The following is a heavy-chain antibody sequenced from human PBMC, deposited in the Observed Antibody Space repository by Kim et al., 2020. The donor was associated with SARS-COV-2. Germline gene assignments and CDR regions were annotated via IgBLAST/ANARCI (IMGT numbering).Heavy chain of an antibody. Sequence: GGSLRLSCAASGFTFSRSWMHWVRQAPGKGLVWVARINSDGSSTAYADSVKGRFTISRDNAKNTVYLQMNSLRDEDTAVYYCARDRTFWSGYSYYFYGMDVWGQGTTVTVSS. V-gene: IGHV3-74*01. CDR3: ARDRTFWSGYSYYFYGMDV. J-gene: IGHJ6*02. D-gene: IGHD3-3*01. CDR1: GFTFSRSW. CDR2: INSDGSST.